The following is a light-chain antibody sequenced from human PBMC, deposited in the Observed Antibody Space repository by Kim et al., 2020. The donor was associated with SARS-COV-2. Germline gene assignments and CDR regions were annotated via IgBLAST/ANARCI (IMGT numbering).Light chain of an antibody. CDR1: SSDVGAYNY. V-gene: IGLV2-14*03. CDR2: DVN. J-gene: IGLJ3*02. CDR3: ASYTTSDTLV. Sequence: GQSITISCAGTSSDVGAYNYVSWFQQHPGKAPKLMIYDVNNRPSGVSNRFSGSKSGNTASLTISGLQAEDEADYFCASYTTSDTLVFGGGTQLTVL.